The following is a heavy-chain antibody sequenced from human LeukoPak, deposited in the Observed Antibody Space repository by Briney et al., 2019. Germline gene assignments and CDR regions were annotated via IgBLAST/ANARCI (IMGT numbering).Heavy chain of an antibody. CDR3: ACLRGPSDY. V-gene: IGHV3-69-1*01. CDR1: GFTFINYS. Sequence: PGGSLRLSCTASGFTFINYSMNWVRQAPGKGLEWVSSIYYADSVRGRFTISRDNTKNPLYLQMDSLTADDTAVYFCACLRGPSDYWGQGTLVTVSS. CDR2: I. J-gene: IGHJ4*02. D-gene: IGHD4-17*01.